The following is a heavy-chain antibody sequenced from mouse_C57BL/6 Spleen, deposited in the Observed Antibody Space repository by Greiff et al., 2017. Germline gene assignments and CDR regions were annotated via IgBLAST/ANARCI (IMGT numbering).Heavy chain of an antibody. D-gene: IGHD2-3*01. CDR2: ISYDGSN. CDR1: GYSITSGYY. CDR3: SREGDDGYAMDY. V-gene: IGHV3-6*01. Sequence: EVHLVESGPGLVKPSQSLSLTCSVTGYSITSGYYWNWIRQFPGNKLEWMGYISYDGSNNYNPSLKNRISITRDTSKNQFFLKLNSVTTEDTATYYCSREGDDGYAMDYWGQGTSVTISS. J-gene: IGHJ4*01.